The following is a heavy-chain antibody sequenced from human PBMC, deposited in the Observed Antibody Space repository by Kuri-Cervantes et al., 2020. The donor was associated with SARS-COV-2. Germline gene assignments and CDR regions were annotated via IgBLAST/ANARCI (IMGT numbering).Heavy chain of an antibody. CDR1: GYTFTGYY. Sequence: ASVKVSCKASGYTFTGYYMHWVRQAPGQGLEWMGWINPNSGGTNYAQKFQGRVTITAVKSTSTAYMELSSLRSEDTAVYYCARDKGGYSSGSFDYWGQGTLVTVSS. V-gene: IGHV1-2*02. CDR3: ARDKGGYSSGSFDY. CDR2: INPNSGGT. J-gene: IGHJ4*02. D-gene: IGHD6-19*01.